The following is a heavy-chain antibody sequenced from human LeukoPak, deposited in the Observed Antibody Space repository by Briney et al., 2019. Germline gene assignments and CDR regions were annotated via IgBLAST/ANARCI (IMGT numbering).Heavy chain of an antibody. D-gene: IGHD5-24*01. CDR1: GFTVSSNY. J-gene: IGHJ6*02. V-gene: IGHV3-66*01. CDR2: IYSGVST. CDR3: ASRDKGYYYGMDV. Sequence: QPGGSLRLSCAASGFTVSSNYMSWVRHTPGKGLEWVSLIYSGVSTYYADSVKGRFTISRDNAKNTLYLQMNSRRAEDTAVYYCASRDKGYYYGMDVWGQGTTVTVSS.